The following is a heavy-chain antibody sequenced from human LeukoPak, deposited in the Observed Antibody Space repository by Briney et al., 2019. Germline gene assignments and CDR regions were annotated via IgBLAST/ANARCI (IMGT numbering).Heavy chain of an antibody. Sequence: SETLSLTCTVSGGSISSSSYYWGWIRQPPGKGLEWIGSIYYSGTTFYNPSLKSRVTISVDTSRNQFSLKLSSVTAADTAVYYCARVGSSFFDYWGQGTLVTVSS. CDR1: GGSISSSSYY. V-gene: IGHV4-39*01. D-gene: IGHD3-10*01. J-gene: IGHJ4*02. CDR3: ARVGSSFFDY. CDR2: IYYSGTT.